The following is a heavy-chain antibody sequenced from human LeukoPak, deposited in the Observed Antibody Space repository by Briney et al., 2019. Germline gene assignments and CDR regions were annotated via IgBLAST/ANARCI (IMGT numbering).Heavy chain of an antibody. V-gene: IGHV3-33*01. J-gene: IGHJ4*02. Sequence: PGGSLRLSCVASGFTFSTNVMHWVRQAPGKGLEWVALIWHDGSNKYYADSVKDRFTISRDNSKNTLYLQMNSLRAEDTAVYYCARDALNYYDSSGYYYVDYFDYWGQGTLVTVSS. CDR3: ARDALNYYDSSGYYYVDYFDY. CDR2: IWHDGSNK. CDR1: GFTFSTNV. D-gene: IGHD3-22*01.